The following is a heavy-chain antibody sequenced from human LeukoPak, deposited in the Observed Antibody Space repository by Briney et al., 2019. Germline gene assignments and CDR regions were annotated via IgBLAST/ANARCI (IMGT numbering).Heavy chain of an antibody. CDR3: ARDRDYGSGSPIDY. D-gene: IGHD3-10*01. CDR1: GFTCSTYA. V-gene: IGHV3-48*04. J-gene: IGHJ4*02. CDR2: ISSSRGNAI. Sequence: GGSLRLSCAASGFTCSTYAMNWVRQVPGKGLEWISYISSSRGNAIHYADSVRGRFTISRDDAKNSLYLQMYSLRAEDTAVYYCARDRDYGSGSPIDYWGQGTLVTVSS.